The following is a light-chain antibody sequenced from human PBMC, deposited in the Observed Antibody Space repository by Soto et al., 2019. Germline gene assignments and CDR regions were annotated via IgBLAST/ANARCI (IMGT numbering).Light chain of an antibody. CDR1: RSLLHSNGYNY. J-gene: IGKJ4*01. V-gene: IGKV2-28*01. Sequence: DIVMTQSPLSLPVTPGEPASISCRSSRSLLHSNGYNYLDWYLQKPGQSPQLLIYLGSNRASGVPDRFSGSGSGTDFTLKISRGEAEDVGVYYCMQALQTPPTFGGGTKVEIK. CDR2: LGS. CDR3: MQALQTPPT.